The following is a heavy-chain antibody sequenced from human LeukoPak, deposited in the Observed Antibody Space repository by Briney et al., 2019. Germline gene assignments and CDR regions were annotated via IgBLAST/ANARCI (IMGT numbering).Heavy chain of an antibody. Sequence: QPGGSLRLSCAASGFTFSSYAMHWVRQAPGKGLEWVAVISYDGSNKYYADSVKGRFTISRDNSKNMLYLQMNSLRAEDTAVYYCARVGLVGAVDYWGQGTLVTVSS. CDR1: GFTFSSYA. CDR2: ISYDGSNK. CDR3: ARVGLVGAVDY. V-gene: IGHV3-30*04. D-gene: IGHD1-26*01. J-gene: IGHJ4*02.